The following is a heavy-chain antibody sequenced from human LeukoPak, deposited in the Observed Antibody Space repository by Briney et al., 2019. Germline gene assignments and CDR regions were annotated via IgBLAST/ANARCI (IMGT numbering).Heavy chain of an antibody. CDR1: GFTFSSYA. CDR3: ARGGQSGFDY. V-gene: IGHV3-23*01. D-gene: IGHD3-10*01. Sequence: PGGPLRLSCAASGFTFSSYAVSWVRQAPGKGLEWVSAISGSGGSTYYADSVKGRFTISRDNSKNTLYLQMNSLGAEDTAVYYCARGGQSGFDYWGQGTLVTVSS. J-gene: IGHJ4*02. CDR2: ISGSGGST.